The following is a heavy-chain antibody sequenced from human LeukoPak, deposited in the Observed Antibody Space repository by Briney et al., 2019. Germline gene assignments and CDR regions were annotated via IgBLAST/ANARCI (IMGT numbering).Heavy chain of an antibody. V-gene: IGHV4-34*01. Sequence: KASETLSLTCAVYGGSFSGYYWSWIRQPPGKGLEWIGEINHSGSTNYNPSLKSRVTISVDTSKNQFSLKLSSVTAADTAVYYCAREVVPAASSWFDPWGQGTLATVSS. D-gene: IGHD2-2*01. CDR1: GGSFSGYY. J-gene: IGHJ5*02. CDR3: AREVVPAASSWFDP. CDR2: INHSGST.